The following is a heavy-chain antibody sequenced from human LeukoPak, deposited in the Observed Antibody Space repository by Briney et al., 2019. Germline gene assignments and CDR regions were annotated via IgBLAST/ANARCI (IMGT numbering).Heavy chain of an antibody. J-gene: IGHJ4*02. CDR3: VKDGWES. Sequence: GGSLRLSCAASGFTLSHYAMSWVRQAPGKGLEWVSASINGGDTHYADCVKGRFNISRDDSKNTLYLQMNNLRAGDTAVYHCVKDGWESWGQGTLVTVSS. V-gene: IGHV3-23*01. D-gene: IGHD1-26*01. CDR2: SINGGDT. CDR1: GFTLSHYA.